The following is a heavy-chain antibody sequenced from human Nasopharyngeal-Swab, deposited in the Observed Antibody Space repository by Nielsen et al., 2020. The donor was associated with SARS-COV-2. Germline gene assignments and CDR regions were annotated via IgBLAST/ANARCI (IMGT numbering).Heavy chain of an antibody. Sequence: SETLSLTCAVYGGSFSGYYWSWIRQPPGKGLEWIGYIYYSGSTNYNPSLKSRVTISVDTSKNQFSLKLSSVTAADTAVYYCAREGKGTIFGVVIMKGARRMDVWGQGNTGTVSS. J-gene: IGHJ6*02. D-gene: IGHD3-3*01. CDR1: GGSFSGYY. V-gene: IGHV4-34*01. CDR2: IYYSGST. CDR3: AREGKGTIFGVVIMKGARRMDV.